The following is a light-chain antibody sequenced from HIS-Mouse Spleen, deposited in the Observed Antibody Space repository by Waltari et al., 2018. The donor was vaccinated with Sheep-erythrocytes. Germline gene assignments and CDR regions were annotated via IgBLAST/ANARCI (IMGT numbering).Light chain of an antibody. CDR1: KDISNY. V-gene: IGKV1-33*01. J-gene: IGKJ4*01. CDR2: DAS. CDR3: QQYDNLPLT. Sequence: DIQMPQSPSSLSASVGERVTITCQASKDISNYLNWYQQKPGKAPKRLIYDASNSETGVPSRFSGSGSGTDFTFTISSLQPEDIATYYCQQYDNLPLTFGGGTKVEIK.